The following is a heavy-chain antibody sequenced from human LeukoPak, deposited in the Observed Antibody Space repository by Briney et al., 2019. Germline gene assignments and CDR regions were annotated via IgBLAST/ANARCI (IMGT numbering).Heavy chain of an antibody. Sequence: SETLSLTCTVSGGSIRSYYWSWIRQPPGRGLEWIGSIYYIGSTKYNPSLKSRVTISVDTSKNQFSLKLSSVTAADTAVYYCARDRRQLWPGGGHYFDYWGQGTLVTVSS. J-gene: IGHJ4*02. CDR3: ARDRRQLWPGGGHYFDY. V-gene: IGHV4-59*01. D-gene: IGHD5-18*01. CDR2: IYYIGST. CDR1: GGSIRSYY.